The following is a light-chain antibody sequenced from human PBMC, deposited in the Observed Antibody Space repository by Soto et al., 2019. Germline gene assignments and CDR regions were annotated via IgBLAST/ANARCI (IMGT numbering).Light chain of an antibody. Sequence: DIQMTQSPSTLSASVGDRVTITCRASQTISKRLAWYQQKPGKVPKLLIYAASTLQSGVPSRFSGSGSGTDFTLTISSLQPEDVATYYCQKYNSAPPWTFGQGTKVDIK. CDR2: AAS. J-gene: IGKJ1*01. CDR1: QTISKR. CDR3: QKYNSAPPWT. V-gene: IGKV1-27*01.